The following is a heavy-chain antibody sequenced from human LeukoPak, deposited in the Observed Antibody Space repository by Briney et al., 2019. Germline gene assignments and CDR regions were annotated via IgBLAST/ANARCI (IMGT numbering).Heavy chain of an antibody. V-gene: IGHV4-31*03. CDR3: ARAQESGPIFGVAPFDY. CDR2: IYYSGST. CDR1: GGCISSGGYY. J-gene: IGHJ4*02. Sequence: TTSETLSLTCTVSGGCISSGGYYWSWIRQHPGKGLEWIGYIYYSGSTYYNPSLKSRVTISVDTSKNQFSLKLSSVTAADTAVYYCARAQESGPIFGVAPFDYWGQGTLVTVSS. D-gene: IGHD3-3*01.